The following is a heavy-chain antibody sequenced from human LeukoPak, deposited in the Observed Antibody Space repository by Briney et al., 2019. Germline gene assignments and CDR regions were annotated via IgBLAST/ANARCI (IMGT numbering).Heavy chain of an antibody. J-gene: IGHJ4*02. D-gene: IGHD3-22*01. CDR3: ASGCSNYDSSGYCFEY. CDR2: IYPRDGST. V-gene: IGHV1-46*01. Sequence: GASVKVSCKASGYTFTSNYIHWVRQAPGQGLEWMGMIYPRDGSTSYAQKFQGRVTVTRDTSTSTVHMELNGLRAEDTAVYYCASGCSNYDSSGYCFEYWGQGTLVTVSS. CDR1: GYTFTSNY.